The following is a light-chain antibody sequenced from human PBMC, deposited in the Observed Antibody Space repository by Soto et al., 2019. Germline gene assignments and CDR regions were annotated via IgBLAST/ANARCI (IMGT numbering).Light chain of an antibody. CDR2: AAS. J-gene: IGKJ1*01. Sequence: AIRMTQSPSSLSPPTGDRVTITCRASQGISSYLAWYQQQPGKAPKLLIYAASTLQSGGPPRFSGSGSGTDFTLTISCLQSEDFATYYCQQYYSYSPTFGQGTKVDIK. CDR3: QQYYSYSPT. CDR1: QGISSY. V-gene: IGKV1-8*01.